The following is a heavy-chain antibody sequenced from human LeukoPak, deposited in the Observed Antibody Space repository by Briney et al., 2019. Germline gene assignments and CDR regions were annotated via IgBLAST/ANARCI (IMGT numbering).Heavy chain of an antibody. CDR2: IYASGNT. J-gene: IGHJ4*02. Sequence: SETLSLTCAVSGGSLSSYHWSWIRQPAGKGLEWIGRIYASGNTNYNPSLQSRVTMSVDTSKNQFSLKLSSVTAADTAVYYCARVWDAVFDYWGQGTLVTVSS. CDR1: GGSLSSYH. D-gene: IGHD1-26*01. V-gene: IGHV4-4*07. CDR3: ARVWDAVFDY.